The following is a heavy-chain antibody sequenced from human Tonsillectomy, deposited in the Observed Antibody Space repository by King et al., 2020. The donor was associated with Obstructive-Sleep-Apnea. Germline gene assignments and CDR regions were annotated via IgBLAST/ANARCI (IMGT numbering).Heavy chain of an antibody. CDR1: GFTFSTYR. Sequence: VQLVESGGGLVKPGGSLRLSCAGSGFTFSTYRMNWVRQAPGQGLEWVSSISHSSSHTYYADSVKGRFSISRDNAKNSLYLQMDNLRPEDTAVYYCTRLSFGTDGYNYFFDFWGQGTLVTVSS. CDR3: TRLSFGTDGYNYFFDF. J-gene: IGHJ4*02. D-gene: IGHD5-24*01. V-gene: IGHV3-21*01. CDR2: ISHSSSHT.